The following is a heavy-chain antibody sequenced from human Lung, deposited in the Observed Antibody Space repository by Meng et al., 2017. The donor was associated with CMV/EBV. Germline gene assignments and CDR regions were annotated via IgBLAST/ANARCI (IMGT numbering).Heavy chain of an antibody. D-gene: IGHD1-7*01. CDR2: IRDKDSRYST. V-gene: IGHV3-72*01. J-gene: IGHJ4*02. CDR3: ARTSRRTRDFDY. CDR1: GFTFSDHY. Sequence: SCTASGFTFSDHYMEWIRQAPGRGLEWIARIRDKDSRYSTEYAASVRGRFTISRDDSKLLFLEMTSLKTEDTAVYYCARTSRRTRDFDYWGQGTXVNGAS.